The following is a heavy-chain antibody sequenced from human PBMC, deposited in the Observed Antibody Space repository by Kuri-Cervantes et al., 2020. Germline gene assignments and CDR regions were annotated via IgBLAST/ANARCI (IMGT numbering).Heavy chain of an antibody. CDR2: IKQDGSEK. CDR3: ARDPYSSGWYPYYYYGMDV. Sequence: GESLKISCAASGFTFSSYWMSWVRQAPGKGLEWVANIKQDGSEKYYVDSVKGRFTISRDNAKNSLYLQMNSLRAEDTAVYYCARDPYSSGWYPYYYYGMDVWGQGTTVTVSS. V-gene: IGHV3-7*01. D-gene: IGHD6-19*01. CDR1: GFTFSSYW. J-gene: IGHJ6*02.